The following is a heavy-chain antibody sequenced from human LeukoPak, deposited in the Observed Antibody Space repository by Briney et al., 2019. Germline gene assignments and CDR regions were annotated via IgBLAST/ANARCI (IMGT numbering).Heavy chain of an antibody. CDR3: AKDLRGYKFGY. Sequence: GGSLRLSCAASGFTFSSYAMSWVRQAPGKGLEWVSAISGSGGSTYYADSVKGRSTISRDNSKNTLYLQMNSLRAEDTAVYYCAKDLRGYKFGYWGQGTLVTVSS. CDR1: GFTFSSYA. CDR2: ISGSGGST. D-gene: IGHD5-12*01. J-gene: IGHJ4*02. V-gene: IGHV3-23*01.